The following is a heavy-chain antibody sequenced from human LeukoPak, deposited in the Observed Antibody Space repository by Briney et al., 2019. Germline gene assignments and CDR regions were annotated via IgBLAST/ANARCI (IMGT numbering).Heavy chain of an antibody. Sequence: GASVKVSCKSSGYTLTGYYMHWVRQAPGQGLEWMGWINPNSGGTNYAQKFQGRVTMTRDTSISTAYMELSRLRSDDTAVYYCARESGYYHGIDYWGQGTLVTVSS. J-gene: IGHJ4*02. D-gene: IGHD3-22*01. CDR3: ARESGYYHGIDY. V-gene: IGHV1-2*02. CDR2: INPNSGGT. CDR1: GYTLTGYY.